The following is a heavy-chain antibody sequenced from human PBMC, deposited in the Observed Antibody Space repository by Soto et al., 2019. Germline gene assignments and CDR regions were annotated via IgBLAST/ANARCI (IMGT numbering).Heavy chain of an antibody. D-gene: IGHD2-2*02. CDR2: IWYDGSNK. J-gene: IGHJ3*02. CDR1: GFTFSSYG. Sequence: GGSLRLSCAASGFTFSSYGMHWVRQAPGKGLEWVAVIWYDGSNKYYADSVKGRFTISRDNSKNTLYLQMNSLRAEDTAVYYCAREHTRARDAFDIWGQGTMVTVSS. V-gene: IGHV3-33*01. CDR3: AREHTRARDAFDI.